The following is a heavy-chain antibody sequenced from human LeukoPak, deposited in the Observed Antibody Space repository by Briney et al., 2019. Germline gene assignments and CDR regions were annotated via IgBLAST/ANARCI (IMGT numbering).Heavy chain of an antibody. J-gene: IGHJ5*02. D-gene: IGHD1-26*01. CDR1: GFTFSNYG. Sequence: GGSLRLSCAASGFTFSNYGMHWVRQAPGKGLEWVAVISYDGSNKYYTDSVKGRFTISRDNSKNTLYLQMNSLRAEDTAVYYCAKGGAEWELLNWFDPWGRGTLVTVSS. CDR3: AKGGAEWELLNWFDP. V-gene: IGHV3-30*18. CDR2: ISYDGSNK.